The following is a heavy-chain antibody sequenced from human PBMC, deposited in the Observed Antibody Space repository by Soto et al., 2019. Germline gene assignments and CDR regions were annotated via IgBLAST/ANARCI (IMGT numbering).Heavy chain of an antibody. J-gene: IGHJ4*02. V-gene: IGHV4-30-2*01. D-gene: IGHD6-19*01. Sequence: SETLSLTCAVSGGSISSGGYSWSWIRQPPGKGLEWIGYIYHSGSTYYNPSLKSRVTISVDRSKNQFSLKLSSVTAADTAAYCCARAPYSSGHFDYWGQGTLGTVSS. CDR3: ARAPYSSGHFDY. CDR1: GGSISSGGYS. CDR2: IYHSGST.